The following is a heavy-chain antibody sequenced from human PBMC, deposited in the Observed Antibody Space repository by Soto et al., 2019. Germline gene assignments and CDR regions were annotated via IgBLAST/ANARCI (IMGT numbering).Heavy chain of an antibody. CDR2: INRDGSST. CDR3: SRGGLVGSVDY. Sequence: EVQLLESGGGLVQPGGSLRLSCAASGFTFSTFWMYWVRQAPGKGLVWVSRINRDGSSTSYADSVRGRFTISRDNAKNTLYLQMNGLRAEDTAVDYCSRGGLVGSVDYWGQGTLITVSS. J-gene: IGHJ4*02. V-gene: IGHV3-74*01. CDR1: GFTFSTFW. D-gene: IGHD3-10*01.